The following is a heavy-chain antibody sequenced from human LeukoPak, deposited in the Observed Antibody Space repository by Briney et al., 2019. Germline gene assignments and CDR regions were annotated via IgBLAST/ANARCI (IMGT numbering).Heavy chain of an antibody. V-gene: IGHV3-21*01. J-gene: IGHJ4*02. D-gene: IGHD4-17*01. Sequence: GGSLRLSCAASRFTFSSMNWVRQAPGKGLEWVSSISSSGSYIYYADSVKGRFTISRDNAKNSLYLQMNSLRAEDTALYYCAKDLSTVTTRGDYWGQGTLVTVSS. CDR2: ISSSGSYI. CDR1: RFTFSS. CDR3: AKDLSTVTTRGDY.